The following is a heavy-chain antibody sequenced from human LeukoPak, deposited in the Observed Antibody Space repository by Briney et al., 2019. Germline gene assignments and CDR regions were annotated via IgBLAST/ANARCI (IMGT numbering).Heavy chain of an antibody. J-gene: IGHJ4*02. Sequence: GGSLRLSCIASGFVFSRDNMNWVRQAPGKGLEWVAHISETIYYADSVQGRFTISRDNAKNSLYLQMSNLRVDDTAMYYCVREVGRPKTFYFDSWGRGTPVTVAS. D-gene: IGHD3-16*01. CDR3: VREVGRPKTFYFDS. CDR2: ISETI. V-gene: IGHV3-48*04. CDR1: GFVFSRDN.